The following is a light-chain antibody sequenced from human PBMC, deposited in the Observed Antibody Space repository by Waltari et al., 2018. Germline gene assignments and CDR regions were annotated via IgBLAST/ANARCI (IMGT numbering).Light chain of an antibody. CDR1: QSVGNM. Sequence: EIVLTQSPGTLSLSPGERATLPCRARQSVGNMLAWYHQKPGQAPRLRIYDTSNRATGSPASFSGSGSVTDFTLTISSLEPEYFAVYYCQQRSNWPPTFGQGTKVEI. CDR2: DTS. J-gene: IGKJ1*01. CDR3: QQRSNWPPT. V-gene: IGKV3-11*01.